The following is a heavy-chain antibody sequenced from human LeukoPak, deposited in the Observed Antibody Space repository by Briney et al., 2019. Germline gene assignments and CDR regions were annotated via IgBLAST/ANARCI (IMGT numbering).Heavy chain of an antibody. CDR2: IQFDGSSE. Sequence: GGSLRLTCAASGFIFSNYGMHWVRQAPGKGLEWVAFIQFDGSSEDYADSVKGRFTISRDNSKNTVYLQMNSLRAEDTAVYYCARDMTTVTSGSRTYFDYWGQGTLVTVSS. D-gene: IGHD4-17*01. V-gene: IGHV3-30*02. CDR1: GFIFSNYG. CDR3: ARDMTTVTSGSRTYFDY. J-gene: IGHJ4*02.